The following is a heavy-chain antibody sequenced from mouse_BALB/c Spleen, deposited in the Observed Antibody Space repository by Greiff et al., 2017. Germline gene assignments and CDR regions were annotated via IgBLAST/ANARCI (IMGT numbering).Heavy chain of an antibody. CDR3: ARRIYYGNYYYAMDY. D-gene: IGHD2-1*01. CDR1: GYTFTSYV. Sequence: VQLKESGPELVKPGASVKMSCKASGYTFTSYVMHWVKQKPGQGLEWIGYINPYNDGTKYNEKFKGKATLTSDKSSSTAYMELSSLTSEDSAVYYCARRIYYGNYYYAMDYWGQGTSVTVSS. J-gene: IGHJ4*01. V-gene: IGHV1-14*01. CDR2: INPYNDGT.